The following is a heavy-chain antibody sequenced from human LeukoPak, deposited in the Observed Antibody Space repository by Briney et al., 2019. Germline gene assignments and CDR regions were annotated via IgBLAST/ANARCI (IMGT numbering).Heavy chain of an antibody. CDR2: IYYSGST. CDR1: GGSISSYY. D-gene: IGHD2-2*01. Sequence: SETLSLTCTVSGGSISSYYWSWIRQPPGKGLEWIGYIYYSGSTNYNPSLKSRVTISVDTSKNQFSLKLSSVTAADTAVYYCARAGYYCSSTSCYQLFDYYYYMDVWGKGTTVTVSS. V-gene: IGHV4-59*01. J-gene: IGHJ6*03. CDR3: ARAGYYCSSTSCYQLFDYYYYMDV.